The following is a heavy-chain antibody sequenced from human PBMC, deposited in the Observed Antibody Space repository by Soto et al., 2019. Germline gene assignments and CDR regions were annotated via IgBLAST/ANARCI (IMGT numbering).Heavy chain of an antibody. CDR2: IYYSGST. J-gene: IGHJ4*02. Sequence: PSETLSLTCTVSGGSISSGGYYWSWIRQHPGKGLEWIGYIYYSGSTYYNPSLKSRVTISVDTSKNQFSLKLSSVTAADTAVYYCARDYPGDSSSLSYFDYWGQGTLVTVSS. CDR3: ARDYPGDSSSLSYFDY. V-gene: IGHV4-31*03. D-gene: IGHD6-13*01. CDR1: GGSISSGGYY.